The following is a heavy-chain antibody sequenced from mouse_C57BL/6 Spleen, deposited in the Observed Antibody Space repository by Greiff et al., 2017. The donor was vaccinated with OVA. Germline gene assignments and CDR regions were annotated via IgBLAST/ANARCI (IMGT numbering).Heavy chain of an antibody. V-gene: IGHV1-42*01. J-gene: IGHJ2*01. CDR3: ARGFLEDY. Sequence: EVQLQQSGPELVKPGASVKISCKASGYSFTGYYMTWVHQSPEQSLEWIGDINPSTGGTSYNQKFKAKATLTVDNSSSTAYLQLNSLTSEDTAVYYCARGFLEDYWGQGTTLTVSS. CDR1: GYSFTGYY. CDR2: INPSTGGT.